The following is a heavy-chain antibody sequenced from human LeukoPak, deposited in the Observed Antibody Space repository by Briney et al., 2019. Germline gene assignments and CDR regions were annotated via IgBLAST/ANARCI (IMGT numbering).Heavy chain of an antibody. Sequence: PGRSLRLSCAASGFTFDDYAMHWVRQAPGKGLEWVSGISWNSGSIGYADSVKGRFTISRDNAKNSLYLQMNSLRAENTALYYCAKGPNSMVRGVRFDPWGQGTLVTVSS. J-gene: IGHJ5*02. D-gene: IGHD3-10*01. CDR2: ISWNSGSI. CDR3: AKGPNSMVRGVRFDP. V-gene: IGHV3-9*01. CDR1: GFTFDDYA.